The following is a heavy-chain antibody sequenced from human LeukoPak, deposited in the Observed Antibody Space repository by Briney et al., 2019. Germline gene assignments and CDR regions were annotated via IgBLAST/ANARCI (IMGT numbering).Heavy chain of an antibody. D-gene: IGHD5-18*01. Sequence: GGSLRLSCAVSGLTFSSSWMDWVRQAPGKGLEWVASINPDGNKKYSADSVKGRFTISRDNAENSLYLQMNSLRVEDTAVYYCARGHVDTTITGEFDYWGQGTLVTVSS. J-gene: IGHJ4*02. CDR2: INPDGNKK. CDR1: GLTFSSSW. V-gene: IGHV3-7*01. CDR3: ARGHVDTTITGEFDY.